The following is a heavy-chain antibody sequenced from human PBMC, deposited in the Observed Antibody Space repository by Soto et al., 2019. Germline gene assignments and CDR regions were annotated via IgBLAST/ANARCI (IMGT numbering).Heavy chain of an antibody. D-gene: IGHD2-2*01. Sequence: GVLKRVSWAASECTFSNYGVLLVRQAQGKGLEWVAVISYDGSNKYYADSVKGRFTISRDNSKNTLYLQMNSLRAEDTAVYYCARSTIDIVVVPAATLGAFDIWGQGTMVTVSS. CDR2: ISYDGSNK. J-gene: IGHJ3*02. CDR1: ECTFSNYG. V-gene: IGHV3-30*03. CDR3: ARSTIDIVVVPAATLGAFDI.